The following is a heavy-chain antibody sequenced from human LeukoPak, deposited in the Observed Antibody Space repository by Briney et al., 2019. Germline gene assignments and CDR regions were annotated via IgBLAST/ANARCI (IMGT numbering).Heavy chain of an antibody. CDR2: IYHSGST. V-gene: IGHV4-30-2*01. CDR3: ASLYYGSGSYKQVPLFDY. J-gene: IGHJ4*02. Sequence: SETLSLTCAVSGGSISSGGYSWSWIRQPPGKGLEWIGYIYHSGSTYYNPSLKSRVTISVDTSKNQFSLMMSFVTAADTAVYYCASLYYGSGSYKQVPLFDYWGQGTLVTVSS. D-gene: IGHD3-10*01. CDR1: GGSISSGGYS.